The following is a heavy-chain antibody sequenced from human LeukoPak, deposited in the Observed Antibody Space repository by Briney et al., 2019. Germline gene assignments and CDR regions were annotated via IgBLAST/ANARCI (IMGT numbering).Heavy chain of an antibody. D-gene: IGHD3-10*01. CDR2: IYTSGST. V-gene: IGHV4-4*07. CDR1: DGSISSYY. CDR3: ARELLWFGDLSVFHRNTYYMDV. J-gene: IGHJ6*03. Sequence: SETLSLTCTVSDGSISSYYWSWIRQPAGKGLEWIGRIYTSGSTNYNPSLKSRVTMSVDTSKIQFSLKLSSVTAADTAVYYCARELLWFGDLSVFHRNTYYMDVWGKGTTVTVSS.